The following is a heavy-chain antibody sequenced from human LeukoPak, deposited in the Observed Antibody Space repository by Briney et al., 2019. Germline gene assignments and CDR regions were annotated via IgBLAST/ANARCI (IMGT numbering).Heavy chain of an antibody. D-gene: IGHD3-10*01. J-gene: IGHJ4*02. V-gene: IGHV4-59*01. Sequence: SETLSLTCTVSGGSISSYYWSWIRQPPGKGLEWIGYIYYNGSTKYNPSLKSGVIISVHTSKNQFSLKVSSVTAADTAVYYCARGAGSVDYWGQGILVTVSS. CDR3: ARGAGSVDY. CDR1: GGSISSYY. CDR2: IYYNGST.